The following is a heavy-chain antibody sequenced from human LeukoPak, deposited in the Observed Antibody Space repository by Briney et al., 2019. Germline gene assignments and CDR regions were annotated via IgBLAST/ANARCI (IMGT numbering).Heavy chain of an antibody. J-gene: IGHJ5*02. CDR2: MNPNSGNT. V-gene: IGHV1-8*03. CDR1: GYTFTSYD. Sequence: GASVKVSCKASGYTFTSYDINWVRQATGQGLEWMGWMNPNSGNTGYAQKFQGRVTITRNTSISTAYMELSSLRPEDTAVYYCARVTTVVERWFDPWGQGTLVTVSS. D-gene: IGHD4-23*01. CDR3: ARVTTVVERWFDP.